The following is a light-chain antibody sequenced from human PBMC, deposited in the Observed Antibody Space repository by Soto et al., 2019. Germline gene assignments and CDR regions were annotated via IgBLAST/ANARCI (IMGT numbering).Light chain of an antibody. V-gene: IGKV4-1*01. CDR1: QSVLYSSNNKNY. J-gene: IGKJ4*01. CDR3: QQYYSTPPA. CDR2: WAS. Sequence: DIVMTQSPDSLAVSLGERATINCKSSQSVLYSSNNKNYLAWYQQKPGQPPKLLIFWASTRESGVPDRFSGSGSVTDFALAISTLQARDVAGYYCQQYYSTPPAFGGGAKVDI.